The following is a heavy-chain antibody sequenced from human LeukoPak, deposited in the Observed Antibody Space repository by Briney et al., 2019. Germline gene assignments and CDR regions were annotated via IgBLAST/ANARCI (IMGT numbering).Heavy chain of an antibody. V-gene: IGHV3-23*01. CDR1: GFTFSSYA. J-gene: IGHJ4*02. Sequence: PGGSLRLSCAASGFTFSSYAMSWVRQAPGKGLEWVSAISGSGGSTYYADSVKGRFTISRDNSKNTLYLQMNSLRADDSAVYYCARHNNDWGWGCWGQGAHVTVSS. CDR3: ARHNNDWGWGC. CDR2: ISGSGGST. D-gene: IGHD2-8*02.